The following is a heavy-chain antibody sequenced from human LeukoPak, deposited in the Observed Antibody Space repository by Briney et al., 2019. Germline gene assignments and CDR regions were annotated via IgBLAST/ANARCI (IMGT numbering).Heavy chain of an antibody. CDR3: TRMTTGHDY. D-gene: IGHD4-17*01. CDR2: INHSGYT. V-gene: IGHV4-34*01. J-gene: IGHJ4*02. CDR1: GVSFDDYY. Sequence: SETLSLTCAVSGVSFDDYYWSWVRQTPGKGLEWIGEINHSGYTNDSPSLKSRVTLSIDTSRKQFSLNLRSVTVADAGTYYCTRMTTGHDYWGQGTLVTVSS.